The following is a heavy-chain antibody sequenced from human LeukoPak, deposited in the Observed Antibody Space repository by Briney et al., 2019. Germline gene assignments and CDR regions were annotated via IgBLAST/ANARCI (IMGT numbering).Heavy chain of an antibody. CDR3: ARDPGHLGYCSSTSCHAYYMDV. D-gene: IGHD2-2*01. J-gene: IGHJ6*03. Sequence: QPGGSLRLSCAASGFTFSSYWMTWVRQAPGKGLEWVANIKQDGSEKYYLDSVKGRFTISRDNAKNSLYLQMNSPRAEDTAVYYCARDPGHLGYCSSTSCHAYYMDVWGKGTTVTVSS. CDR2: IKQDGSEK. CDR1: GFTFSSYW. V-gene: IGHV3-7*01.